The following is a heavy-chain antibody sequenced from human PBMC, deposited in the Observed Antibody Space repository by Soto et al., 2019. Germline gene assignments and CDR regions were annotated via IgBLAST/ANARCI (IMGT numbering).Heavy chain of an antibody. CDR1: GFTFSNAW. D-gene: IGHD3-22*01. V-gene: IGHV3-15*07. CDR2: IKSKADGGTT. Sequence: GGSLRLSCAASGFTFSNAWMNWVRQAPGKGLEWVGRIKSKADGGTTDYAAPVKGRFTISRDDSKNTLYLQMNSLKTEDTAVYYCTTLTMMILHFDYWGQGPLVTAAS. CDR3: TTLTMMILHFDY. J-gene: IGHJ4*02.